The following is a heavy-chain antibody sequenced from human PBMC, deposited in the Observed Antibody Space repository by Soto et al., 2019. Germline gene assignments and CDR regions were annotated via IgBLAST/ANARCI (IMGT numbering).Heavy chain of an antibody. CDR2: IYHSGST. D-gene: IGHD4-4*01. J-gene: IGHJ4*02. CDR3: ATVSLQLTTMDY. CDR1: VGSVSSGSYY. Sequence: PSETLSLTCTVSVGSVSSGSYYWNWIRQPPGKGLEWIGSIYHSGSTDYNPSLKGRVTISVDTSKNQFSLKLGSVTAADTAVYYCATVSLQLTTMDYWGQGALVTVSS. V-gene: IGHV4-61*01.